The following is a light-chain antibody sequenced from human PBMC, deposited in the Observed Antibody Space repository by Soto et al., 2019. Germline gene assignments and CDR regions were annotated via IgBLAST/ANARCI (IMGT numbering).Light chain of an antibody. CDR3: QHLNDYRYT. V-gene: IGKV1-9*01. CDR1: QAISSS. J-gene: IGKJ2*01. CDR2: AAS. Sequence: DIQLTQSPSFLSASVGDRVTITCRASQAISSSLAWYQHNPGKAPKLLIYAASTLQNGVPSSFSGSGSGTEFTLTISSRQPEDFATYYCQHLNDYRYTVGQGTKVEIK.